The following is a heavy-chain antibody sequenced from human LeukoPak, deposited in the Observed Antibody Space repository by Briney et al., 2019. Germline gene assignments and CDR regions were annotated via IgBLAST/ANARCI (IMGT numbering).Heavy chain of an antibody. Sequence: GGSLRLSCAASGFTFSSYWMSWVRQAQGKGLEWVANIKQDGSEKYYVDSVKGRFTISRDNAKNSLYLQMNSLRAEDTAVYCCARSPMVRGVIDDNWFDPWGQGTLVTVSS. J-gene: IGHJ5*02. CDR1: GFTFSSYW. V-gene: IGHV3-7*01. CDR3: ARSPMVRGVIDDNWFDP. CDR2: IKQDGSEK. D-gene: IGHD3-10*01.